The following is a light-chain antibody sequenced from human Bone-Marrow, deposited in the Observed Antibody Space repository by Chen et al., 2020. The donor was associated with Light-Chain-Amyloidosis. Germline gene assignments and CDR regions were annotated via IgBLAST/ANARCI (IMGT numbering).Light chain of an antibody. CDR1: DLPTKY. J-gene: IGLJ2*01. CDR2: RDT. CDR3: QSADSSGTYEVI. Sequence: SYALTQPPPGTVSSGQTAGITCSGDDLPTKYAYWYQQKPGQAPVLVIHRDTERPSGISERFSGSSSGTTATLTISGVQAEDEADYHCQSADSSGTYEVIFGGGTKLTVL. V-gene: IGLV3-25*03.